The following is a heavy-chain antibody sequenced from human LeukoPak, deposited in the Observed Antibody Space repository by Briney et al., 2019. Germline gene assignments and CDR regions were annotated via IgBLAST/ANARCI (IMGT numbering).Heavy chain of an antibody. V-gene: IGHV3-21*01. D-gene: IGHD6-6*01. Sequence: GGSLRLSCAASGFTFSTYNMNWVRQAPGKGLEWGSSISSSSRYIYYADSVKGRFTISRDNAKKSLYLQMNSLRAEDTAVYYCARDRIAARTADAFDIWGQGTMVTVSS. CDR2: ISSSSRYI. J-gene: IGHJ3*02. CDR1: GFTFSTYN. CDR3: ARDRIAARTADAFDI.